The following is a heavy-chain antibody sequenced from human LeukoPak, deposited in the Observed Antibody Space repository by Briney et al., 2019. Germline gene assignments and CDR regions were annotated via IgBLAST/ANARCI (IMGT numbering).Heavy chain of an antibody. Sequence: QPGGSLRLSCAASGFTVSSNYMSWVRQAPGKGLEWVSVIYSGGSTCYADSVKGRFTISRDNSKNTLYLQMNSLRAEDTAVYYCARSSWGELQSWGQGTLVTVSS. V-gene: IGHV3-53*01. CDR3: ARSSWGELQS. CDR2: IYSGGST. D-gene: IGHD1-26*01. CDR1: GFTVSSNY. J-gene: IGHJ4*02.